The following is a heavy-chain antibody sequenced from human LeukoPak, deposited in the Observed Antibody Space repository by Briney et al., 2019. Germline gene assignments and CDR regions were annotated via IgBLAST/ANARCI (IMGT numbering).Heavy chain of an antibody. CDR2: ISDSGGVT. CDR1: GFNFSSYA. D-gene: IGHD3-10*01. V-gene: IGHV3-23*01. CDR3: AKSFGSGRTY. J-gene: IGHJ4*02. Sequence: PGGPLRLSCAASGFNFSSYAMYWVRQATGKGLEWVSSISDSGGVTYYADSVKGRFTISRDNSKNTVYLQMNSLRAEDTAIYYCAKSFGSGRTYWGQGTLVTVSS.